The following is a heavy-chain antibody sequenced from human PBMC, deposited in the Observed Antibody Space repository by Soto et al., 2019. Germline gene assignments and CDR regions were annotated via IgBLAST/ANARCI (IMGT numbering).Heavy chain of an antibody. CDR2: ISSSSSYI. CDR1: GFTFSSYS. Sequence: GSLRLSCAASGFTFSSYSMNWVRQAPGKGLEWVSSISSSSSYIYYADSVKGRFTISRDNTKNSLYLQMNSLRAEDPAVYYCARDPKNLQQWLLPRYFDYRGQRNMVSVSS. V-gene: IGHV3-21*01. CDR3: ARDPKNLQQWLLPRYFDY. D-gene: IGHD6-19*01. J-gene: IGHJ4*02.